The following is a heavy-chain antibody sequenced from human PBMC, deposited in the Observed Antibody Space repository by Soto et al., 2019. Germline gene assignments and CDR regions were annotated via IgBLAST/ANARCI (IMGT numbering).Heavy chain of an antibody. J-gene: IGHJ6*02. CDR2: ISSSSSTI. CDR1: GFTLSSFE. V-gene: IGHV3-48*03. CDR3: AREKDVAICGMDG. D-gene: IGHD5-12*01. Sequence: GGSPMTSYAAPGFTLSSFEMNWVRPAPGKGLEWVSYISSSSSTIYYADSVKGRFTISRDNAKNSLYLQMNSLRAEDTAVYYWAREKDVAICGMDGWGQGNTVTV.